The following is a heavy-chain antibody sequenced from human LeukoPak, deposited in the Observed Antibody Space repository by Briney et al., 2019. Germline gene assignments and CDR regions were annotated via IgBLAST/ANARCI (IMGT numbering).Heavy chain of an antibody. CDR3: ARDSCSGGSCLSMIDYFDY. D-gene: IGHD2-15*01. CDR1: GYTFTSYA. Sequence: ASVKVSCKASGYTFTSYAMNWVRQAPGQGLEWMGWINPNSGGTNYAQKFQGRVTMTRDTSISTAYMELSRLRSDDTAVYYCARDSCSGGSCLSMIDYFDYWGQGTLVTVSS. CDR2: INPNSGGT. V-gene: IGHV1-2*02. J-gene: IGHJ4*02.